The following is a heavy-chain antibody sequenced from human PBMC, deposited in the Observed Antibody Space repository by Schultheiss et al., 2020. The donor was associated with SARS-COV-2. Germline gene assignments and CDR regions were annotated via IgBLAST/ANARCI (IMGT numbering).Heavy chain of an antibody. J-gene: IGHJ5*02. D-gene: IGHD2-21*02. V-gene: IGHV1-8*01. CDR3: ARSRRIVVVTAIRGNWFDP. Sequence: ASVKVSCKASGYTFTSYDINWVRQATGQGLEWMGWMNPNSGNTGYAQKFQGRVTMTRNTSISTAYMELSRLRSDDTAVYYCARSRRIVVVTAIRGNWFDPWGQGTLVTVSS. CDR1: GYTFTSYD. CDR2: MNPNSGNT.